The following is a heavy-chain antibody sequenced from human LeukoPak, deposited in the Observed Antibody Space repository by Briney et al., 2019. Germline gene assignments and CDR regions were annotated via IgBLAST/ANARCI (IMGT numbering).Heavy chain of an antibody. Sequence: PGGSLRLSCAASGFTFSSYWMSWVRQAPGKGLEWVANIKQDGREKYYVDSVEGRFTISRDNAKNSLYLQMNSLRAEDTAVYYCARAPRYYYDSSGYRSPLDYWGQGTLVTVSS. J-gene: IGHJ4*02. CDR1: GFTFSSYW. CDR3: ARAPRYYYDSSGYRSPLDY. CDR2: IKQDGREK. D-gene: IGHD3-22*01. V-gene: IGHV3-7*01.